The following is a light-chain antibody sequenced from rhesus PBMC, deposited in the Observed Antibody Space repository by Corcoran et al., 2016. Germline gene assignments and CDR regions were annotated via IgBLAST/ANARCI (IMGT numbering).Light chain of an antibody. J-gene: IGKJ4*01. CDR1: QGISSW. CDR2: KAS. CDR3: QQYNSAPLT. Sequence: DIQMTQSPSSLSASVGDRVTITCRASQGISSWLAWYQQKPGKGPKLLIYKASSLQSGGPSRVSGSGSGTDFTLPISSLQPEDFATYYCQQYNSAPLTFGGGTKVEIK. V-gene: IGKV1-21*01.